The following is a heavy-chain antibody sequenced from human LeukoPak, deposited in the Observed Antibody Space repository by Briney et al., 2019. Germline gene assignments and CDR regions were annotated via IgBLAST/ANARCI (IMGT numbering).Heavy chain of an antibody. CDR2: ISSSSSYI. V-gene: IGHV3-21*01. J-gene: IGHJ3*02. CDR1: GFTFSSYS. CDR3: ARDGAHDAFDI. D-gene: IGHD3-16*01. Sequence: EGSLRLSCAASGFTFSSYSMNWVRQAPGKGLEWVSSISSSSSYIYYADSVKGRFTISRDNAKNSLYLQMNSLRAEDTAVYCCARDGAHDAFDIWGQGTMVTVSS.